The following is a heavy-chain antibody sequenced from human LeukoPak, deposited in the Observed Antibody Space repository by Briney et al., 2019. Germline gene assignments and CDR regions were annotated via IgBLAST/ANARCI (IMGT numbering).Heavy chain of an antibody. J-gene: IGHJ4*02. CDR2: IYTSGST. CDR1: GGSISSGSYY. Sequence: SETLSLTCTVSGGSISSGSYYWSWIRQPAGKGLEWIGRIYTSGSTNYNPSLKSRVTISVDTSNNQFSLKLSSVTAADTAVYYCARDPSSFPFDYWGQGTLVTVSS. V-gene: IGHV4-61*02. CDR3: ARDPSSFPFDY. D-gene: IGHD2-15*01.